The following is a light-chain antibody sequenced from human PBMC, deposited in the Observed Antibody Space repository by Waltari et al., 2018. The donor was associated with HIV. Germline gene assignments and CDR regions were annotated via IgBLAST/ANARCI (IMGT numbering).Light chain of an antibody. J-gene: IGLJ1*01. Sequence: QSVLTQPPSVSGAPGQRVTISCTGSSSNIGAGYDVHWFQQLPGTAPKLLIYAYDNRPSGVPDRFSGAKSGTSASRAITGLQAEDEADYYCQSYDSSLSGSFVFGTGTKVTVL. V-gene: IGLV1-40*01. CDR2: AYD. CDR1: SSNIGAGYD. CDR3: QSYDSSLSGSFV.